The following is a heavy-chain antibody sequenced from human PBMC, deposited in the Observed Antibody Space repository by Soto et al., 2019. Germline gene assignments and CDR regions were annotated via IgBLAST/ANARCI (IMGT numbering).Heavy chain of an antibody. V-gene: IGHV2-5*01. CDR2: IYWHDEK. CDR1: GFALSTRGVG. CDR3: AHRHPSAAGTDRSCFGS. D-gene: IGHD6-13*01. Sequence: QITLKESGPTLVKPTQTLTLTCTCSGFALSTRGVGVGWIRQPPGKALEWLALIYWHDEKRYNPSLKSRLTITKDTSKNQVVLTMTNVDPVDTGTYYCAHRHPSAAGTDRSCFGSWGPGSLVTVSS. J-gene: IGHJ5*01.